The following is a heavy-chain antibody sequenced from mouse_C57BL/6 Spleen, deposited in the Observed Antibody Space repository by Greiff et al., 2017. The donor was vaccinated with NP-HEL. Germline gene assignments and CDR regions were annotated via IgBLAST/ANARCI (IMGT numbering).Heavy chain of an antibody. V-gene: IGHV1-50*01. CDR3: AREGGGY. Sequence: QVQLQQPGAELVKPGASVKLSCKASGYTFTSYWMQWVKQRPGQGLEWIGEIDPSDSYTNYNQKFKGKATLTVDTSSSTAYMQLSSLTSEDSAVYYCAREGGGYWGQGTSVTVSS. CDR2: IDPSDSYT. J-gene: IGHJ4*01. CDR1: GYTFTSYW.